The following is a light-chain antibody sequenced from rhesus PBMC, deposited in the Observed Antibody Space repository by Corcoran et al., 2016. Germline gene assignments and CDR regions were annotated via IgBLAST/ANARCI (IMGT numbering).Light chain of an antibody. CDR3: LQHNSYPLT. CDR2: AAS. CDR1: QGLSSY. J-gene: IGKJ4*01. V-gene: IGKV1-28*01. Sequence: DIQMTQSPSTLSASVGDPVPITCRASQGLSSYLNWFQQKPGNAPKLLIYAASSLESGVPSRFSGSGSGTEFTLTISSLQPEDFAAYYCLQHNSYPLTFGGGTKVEIK.